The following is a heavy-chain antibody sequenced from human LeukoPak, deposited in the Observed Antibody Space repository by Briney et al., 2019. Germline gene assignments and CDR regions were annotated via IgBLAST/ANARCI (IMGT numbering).Heavy chain of an antibody. CDR3: ARSDGSGSYLLGY. V-gene: IGHV3-23*01. CDR2: LGGSGINT. D-gene: IGHD3-10*01. J-gene: IGHJ4*02. Sequence: PGGSLRLSCAASGFTFSNYAMSWVRQAPGKGLEWVSALGGSGINTYYADSVKGRFTISRDNAKNSLYLQMNSLRAEDTAVYYCARSDGSGSYLLGYWGQGTLVTVSS. CDR1: GFTFSNYA.